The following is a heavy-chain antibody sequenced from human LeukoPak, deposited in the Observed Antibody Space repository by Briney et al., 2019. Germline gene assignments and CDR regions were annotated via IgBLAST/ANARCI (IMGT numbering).Heavy chain of an antibody. CDR1: VFTFSSYA. D-gene: IGHD5-18*01. Sequence: GGSLRLSCAASVFTFSSYAMHWVRQAPGKGLEYVSAISSNGGSTYYANSVKGRFTISRDNSKNTLYLQMGSLRAEDMAVYYCARGWSDTAMVPYDYWGQGTLVTVSS. CDR3: ARGWSDTAMVPYDY. J-gene: IGHJ4*02. CDR2: ISSNGGST. V-gene: IGHV3-64*01.